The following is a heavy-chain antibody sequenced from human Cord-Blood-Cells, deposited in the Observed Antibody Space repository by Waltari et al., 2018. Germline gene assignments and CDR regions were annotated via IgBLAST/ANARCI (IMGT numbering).Heavy chain of an antibody. J-gene: IGHJ4*02. CDR2: INHSGRT. Sequence: QVQLQQWGAGLLKPSETLSLTCAVYGGSFSGYYWSWIRQPPGKGLEWIGEINHSGRTNYNPSLKSRVTISVDTSKNQFSLKLSSVTAADTAVYYCARLSSSWYRDKDYWGQGTLVTVSS. D-gene: IGHD6-13*01. V-gene: IGHV4-34*01. CDR1: GGSFSGYY. CDR3: ARLSSSWYRDKDY.